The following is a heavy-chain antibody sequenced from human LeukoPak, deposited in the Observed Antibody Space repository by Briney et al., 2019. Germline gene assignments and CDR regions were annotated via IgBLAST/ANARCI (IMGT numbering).Heavy chain of an antibody. J-gene: IGHJ6*02. Sequence: ETLSLTCTVSGGSISSYYWSWVRQAPGKGLEWVSAISGSGGSTYYADSVKGRFTISRDNSKNTLYLQMNSLRAEDTAVYYCARSYCSGGSCYYYYGMDVWGQGTTVTVSS. CDR1: GGSISSYY. V-gene: IGHV3-23*01. CDR3: ARSYCSGGSCYYYYGMDV. D-gene: IGHD2-15*01. CDR2: ISGSGGST.